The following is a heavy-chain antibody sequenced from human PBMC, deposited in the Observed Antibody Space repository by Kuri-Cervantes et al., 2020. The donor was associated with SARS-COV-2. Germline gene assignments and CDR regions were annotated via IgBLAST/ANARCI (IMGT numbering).Heavy chain of an antibody. V-gene: IGHV4-34*01. CDR1: GTSFSAYS. Sequence: SETLSLTSGVEGTSFSAYSWTWLRQSPGEGLQWLGVINASGGATYNPSLKSRVSMSVDTSTYQVTLTLDSLTAADTAVYYCARPSGQRFGRIYYFDYWGQGTPVTVSS. J-gene: IGHJ4*02. CDR2: INASGGA. D-gene: IGHD3-3*01. CDR3: ARPSGQRFGRIYYFDY.